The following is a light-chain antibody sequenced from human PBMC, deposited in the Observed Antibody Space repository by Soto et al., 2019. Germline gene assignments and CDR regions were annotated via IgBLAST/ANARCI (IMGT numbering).Light chain of an antibody. Sequence: EIVLTQSPGTLSLSPGERATLSCRASQSVSSSYLAWYQQKPGQAPRLLIYGASSRATGIPDRFSGSGSGKDFTLTISKLEPEDFAVYYCQQYGSSPWTFGQGTKGEIK. CDR1: QSVSSSY. CDR3: QQYGSSPWT. J-gene: IGKJ1*01. V-gene: IGKV3-20*01. CDR2: GAS.